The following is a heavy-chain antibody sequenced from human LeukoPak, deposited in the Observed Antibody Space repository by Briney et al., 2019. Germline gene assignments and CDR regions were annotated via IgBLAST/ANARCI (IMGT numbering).Heavy chain of an antibody. V-gene: IGHV3-21*04. J-gene: IGHJ6*03. CDR3: AKRGGLPPLDYYYYYMDV. D-gene: IGHD2-21*02. CDR2: ISSSSSYI. Sequence: GGSLRLSCAASGFTFSSYSMNWVRQAPGKGLEWVSSISSSSSYIYYADSVKGRFTISRDNAKNSLYLQMNSLRAEDTAVYHCAKRGGLPPLDYYYYYMDVWGKGTTVTVS. CDR1: GFTFSSYS.